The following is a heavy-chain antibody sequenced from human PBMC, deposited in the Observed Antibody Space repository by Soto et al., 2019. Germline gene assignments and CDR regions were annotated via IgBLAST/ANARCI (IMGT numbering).Heavy chain of an antibody. J-gene: IGHJ6*02. D-gene: IGHD5-12*01. V-gene: IGHV1-18*01. CDR3: ARSYSGYDRYYYYSMDV. CDR2: IGAYNGNT. CDR1: GYTFTSYG. Sequence: ASVKVSFKASGYTFTSYGISWVRQAPGQGLEWTGWIGAYNGNTNYAQKLQGRVTMTTDTSTSTAYMELRSLRSDDTAVYYCARSYSGYDRYYYYSMDVWGQGTTVTVSS.